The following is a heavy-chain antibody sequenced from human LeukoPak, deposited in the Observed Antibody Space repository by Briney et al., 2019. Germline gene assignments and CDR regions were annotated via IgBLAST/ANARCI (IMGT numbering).Heavy chain of an antibody. CDR3: ATSDYYDSSGLPDY. CDR2: IYHSGST. J-gene: IGHJ4*02. D-gene: IGHD3-22*01. Sequence: PSETLSLTCTVSGGSISSSSYYWGWIRQPPGKGLEWIGSIYHSGSTYYNPSLKSRVTIAVETSKNQFSLKLSSVTAADKAVYYCATSDYYDSSGLPDYWGQGTLVTVSS. V-gene: IGHV4-39*07. CDR1: GGSISSSSYY.